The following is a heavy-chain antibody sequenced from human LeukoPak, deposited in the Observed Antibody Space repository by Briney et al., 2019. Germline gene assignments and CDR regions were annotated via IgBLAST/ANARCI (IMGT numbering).Heavy chain of an antibody. V-gene: IGHV4-59*08. J-gene: IGHJ4*02. D-gene: IGHD6-19*01. CDR3: ARHFSNGWSDK. CDR1: GASLSTSS. Sequence: PSETLSLTCTVSGASLSTSSWTWIRQPPGKGLECIGFIYYSGTAHYHPSLKSRVTISLDTSKNQFSLRLSSVAAADTAIYYCARHFSNGWSDKWGQGTLVTVS. CDR2: IYYSGTA.